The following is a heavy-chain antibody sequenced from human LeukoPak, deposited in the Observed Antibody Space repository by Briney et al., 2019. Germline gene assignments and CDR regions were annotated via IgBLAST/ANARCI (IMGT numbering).Heavy chain of an antibody. CDR2: ISSSSSTI. CDR3: ARDAVPAAITFDYFDY. Sequence: GGSLRHSCAASGFTFSSYSMNWVRQAPGKGLEWVSYISSSSSTIYYADSVKGRFTISRDNAKNSLYLQMNSLRAEDTAVYYCARDAVPAAITFDYFDYWGQGTLVTVSS. V-gene: IGHV3-48*04. J-gene: IGHJ4*02. CDR1: GFTFSSYS. D-gene: IGHD2-2*02.